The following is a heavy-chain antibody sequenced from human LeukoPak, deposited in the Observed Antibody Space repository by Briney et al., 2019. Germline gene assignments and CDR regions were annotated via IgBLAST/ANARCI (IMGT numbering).Heavy chain of an antibody. J-gene: IGHJ4*02. D-gene: IGHD3-10*01. Sequence: GSVRLSCAASGFNVSNNYMNWVRQAPGKGLEWVSVIFSSGPTYYADSVKGRFTISRDTSRNALYLQMNSLRAEDTAVYYCAISGLGFGEFRGLDYWGQGTLVTVSS. CDR3: AISGLGFGEFRGLDY. CDR2: IFSSGPT. CDR1: GFNVSNNY. V-gene: IGHV3-53*01.